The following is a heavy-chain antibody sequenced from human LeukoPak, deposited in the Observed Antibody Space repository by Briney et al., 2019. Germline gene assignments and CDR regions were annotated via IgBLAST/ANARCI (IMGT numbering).Heavy chain of an antibody. Sequence: ASVKVSCKASGYSFTDYYIHWVRQAPGQGLEWMGWINPYSGDTNYAQKFQGRVTMTRDTSISTAYMELKRLRYDDTALYYCARDNDSRDPPHFDYWGQGTLVTVSS. V-gene: IGHV1-2*02. CDR3: ARDNDSRDPPHFDY. CDR2: INPYSGDT. D-gene: IGHD3-16*01. J-gene: IGHJ4*02. CDR1: GYSFTDYY.